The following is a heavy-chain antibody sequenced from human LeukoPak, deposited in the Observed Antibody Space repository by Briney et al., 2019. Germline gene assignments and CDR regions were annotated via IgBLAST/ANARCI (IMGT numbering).Heavy chain of an antibody. J-gene: IGHJ4*02. CDR2: IDHSGST. D-gene: IGHD6-19*01. CDR3: ARHASVDGNWPRPLDY. CDR1: GESFSGYH. Sequence: SETLSLTCAVYGESFSGYHWTWIRQPPGKGPEWIGKIDHSGSTIYNPSLKSRVTISVAAPKDQIFLDLSSVTAADTAVYYCARHASVDGNWPRPLDYWGQGSLVTVSS. V-gene: IGHV4-34*01.